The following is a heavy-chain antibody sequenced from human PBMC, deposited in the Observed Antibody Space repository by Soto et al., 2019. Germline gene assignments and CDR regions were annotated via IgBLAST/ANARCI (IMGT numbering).Heavy chain of an antibody. D-gene: IGHD7-27*01. CDR3: ASQLTGDYYYYGMDV. V-gene: IGHV1-69*12. CDR1: GGTFCSYA. Sequence: QVQLVQSGAEVKKPGTSVKVSCRASGGTFCSYAISWVRQAPGQGLEWMGGIIPIFGTADYAQKFQGRVTITADEPTSTAYMELSSLRSEDTAVYYCASQLTGDYYYYGMDVWGQGTTVTVSS. J-gene: IGHJ6*02. CDR2: IIPIFGTA.